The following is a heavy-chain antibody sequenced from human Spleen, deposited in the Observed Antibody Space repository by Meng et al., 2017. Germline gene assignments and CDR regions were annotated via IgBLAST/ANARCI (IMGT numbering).Heavy chain of an antibody. CDR1: GFTFSSYS. D-gene: IGHD5-12*01. J-gene: IGHJ4*02. CDR2: ISSSSSYI. Sequence: GESLKISCAASGFTFSSYSMNWVRQAPGKGLEWVSSISSSSSYIYYADSVKGRFTISRDNAKNSLYLQMTSLRAEDTAVYYCASLGYSGYDHGWGQGTLVTVSS. CDR3: ASLGYSGYDHG. V-gene: IGHV3-21*01.